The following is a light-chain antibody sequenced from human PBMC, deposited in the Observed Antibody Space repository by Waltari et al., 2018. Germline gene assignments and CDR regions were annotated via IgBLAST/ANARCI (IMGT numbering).Light chain of an antibody. CDR3: QQYNNWPPRFT. CDR1: QSVSSN. CDR2: GAS. J-gene: IGKJ3*01. V-gene: IGKV3-15*01. Sequence: EIVMTQSPATLSVSPGERATLSCRASQSVSSNLAWYQQKPGQAPRLLIYGASTRATGIPARFSGSGSGTEFTLTISSMQSEDFAVYYCQQYNNWPPRFTFGPGTKVDIK.